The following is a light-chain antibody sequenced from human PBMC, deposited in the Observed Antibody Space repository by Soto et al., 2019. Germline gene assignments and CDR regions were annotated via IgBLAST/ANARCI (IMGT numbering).Light chain of an antibody. CDR3: QQYKAYSYT. CDR2: KAS. CDR1: QSLNIW. Sequence: DIQMTQSPSTLSASVGDRVTITCRATQSLNIWLAWYQQKPGKAPKLLISKASSLESGVPSRFSGSGSGTEFSLTISSLQPDDFATYYCQQYKAYSYTFGQGTKPEMK. J-gene: IGKJ2*01. V-gene: IGKV1-5*03.